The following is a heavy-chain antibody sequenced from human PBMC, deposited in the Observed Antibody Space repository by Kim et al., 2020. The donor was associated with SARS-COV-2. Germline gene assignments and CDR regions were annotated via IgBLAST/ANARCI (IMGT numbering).Heavy chain of an antibody. V-gene: IGHV4-39*01. Sequence: SETLSLTCTVSGASISSSSHYWGWIRQPPGKGLEWIGSVYYSGSAYYNLSLNSRVTISVDTSKNQFSLRLSSVTAADTAVYYCARHLQSLAVRPPFDYWGQGTLVTVSS. CDR3: ARHLQSLAVRPPFDY. CDR1: GASISSSSHY. D-gene: IGHD6-6*01. J-gene: IGHJ4*02. CDR2: VYYSGSA.